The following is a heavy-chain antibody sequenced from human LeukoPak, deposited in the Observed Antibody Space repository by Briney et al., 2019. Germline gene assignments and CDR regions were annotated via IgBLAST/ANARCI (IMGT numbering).Heavy chain of an antibody. CDR1: GFTFSSYW. Sequence: PGGSLRLSCAAPGFTFSSYWMNWVRQAPGKGLEWVANIKQDGSEKYHVDSVKGRFTISRDNAKSSLYLQMNSLRVEDTAVYYCATSRTLDHWGQGTLVTVSS. CDR2: IKQDGSEK. CDR3: ATSRTLDH. J-gene: IGHJ4*02. V-gene: IGHV3-7*05.